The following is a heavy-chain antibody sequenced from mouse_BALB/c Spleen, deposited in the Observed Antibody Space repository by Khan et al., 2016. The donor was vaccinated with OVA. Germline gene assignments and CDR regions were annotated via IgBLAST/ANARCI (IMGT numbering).Heavy chain of an antibody. J-gene: IGHJ2*01. CDR3: TRDRNYYGSSFDFDY. CDR1: GFTFSSYS. D-gene: IGHD1-1*01. Sequence: EVELVESGGDLVKPGGSLRLSCAASGFTFSSYSMSWVRQSPEKRLEWVATITSGGSYTYYPDSVQGRFTISRDNAKNTMCRKMSSLRTKETAIYYCTRDRNYYGSSFDFDYWGQGTTLTVSS. V-gene: IGHV5-6-4*01. CDR2: ITSGGSYT.